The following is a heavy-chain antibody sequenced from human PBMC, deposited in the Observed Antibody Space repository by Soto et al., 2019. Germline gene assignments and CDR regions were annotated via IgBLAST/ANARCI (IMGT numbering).Heavy chain of an antibody. D-gene: IGHD6-19*01. CDR3: ARSAGWYAIHA. V-gene: IGHV4-4*02. Sequence: QVQLQESGPGLVKPSGTLSLTCAVSGDSVSSPYYWCWVRQSPGKGLEWIGEVFHTGTTSYNPSLRSRVTISMDKSINQFSLDLSSVTAADTAVYYCARSAGWYAIHAWGPGTLV. J-gene: IGHJ5*02. CDR2: VFHTGTT. CDR1: GDSVSSPYY.